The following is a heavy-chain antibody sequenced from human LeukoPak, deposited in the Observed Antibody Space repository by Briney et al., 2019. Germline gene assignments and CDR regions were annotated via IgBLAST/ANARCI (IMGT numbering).Heavy chain of an antibody. J-gene: IGHJ4*02. D-gene: IGHD2-2*01. Sequence: SETLSLTCAVSGYSISSGYYWGWIRPPPGKGLEWIGSIYHSGSTYYSPSLKSRVTISVDTSKNQFSLKLSPVTAAVTAVYYCARHVEYQLDYWGQGTLVTVSS. CDR3: ARHVEYQLDY. CDR1: GYSISSGYY. CDR2: IYHSGST. V-gene: IGHV4-38-2*01.